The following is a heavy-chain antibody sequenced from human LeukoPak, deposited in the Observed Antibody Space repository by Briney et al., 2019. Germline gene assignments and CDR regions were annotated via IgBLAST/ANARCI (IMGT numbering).Heavy chain of an antibody. Sequence: GGSLRLSCAAPGFTFSSYAMHWVRQAPGKGLEWVAVISYDGSNKYYADSVKGRFTISRDNSKNTLYLQMNSLRAEDTAVYYCARRIDYWGQGTLVTVSS. V-gene: IGHV3-30-3*01. CDR1: GFTFSSYA. D-gene: IGHD2/OR15-2a*01. CDR3: ARRIDY. J-gene: IGHJ4*02. CDR2: ISYDGSNK.